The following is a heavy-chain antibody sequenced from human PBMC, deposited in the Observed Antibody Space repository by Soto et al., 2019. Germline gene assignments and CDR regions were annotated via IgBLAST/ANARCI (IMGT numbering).Heavy chain of an antibody. CDR2: INPNSGGT. D-gene: IGHD3-22*01. V-gene: IGHV1-2*02. CDR1: GYTFTGYY. CDR3: ARDTGDDYDSSGTLNFDI. Sequence: ASVKVSCKVSGYTFTGYYMHWVRQAPGQGLEWMGWINPNSGGTNYAQKFQGRVTMTRDTSISTAYMELSRLRSEDTAVYYCARDTGDDYDSSGTLNFDIWGKGTMVTVSS. J-gene: IGHJ3*02.